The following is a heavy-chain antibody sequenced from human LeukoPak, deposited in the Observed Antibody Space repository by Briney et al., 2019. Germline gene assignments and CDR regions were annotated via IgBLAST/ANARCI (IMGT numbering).Heavy chain of an antibody. CDR2: INPNSGGT. CDR1: GYTFTGYY. V-gene: IGHV1-2*02. D-gene: IGHD3-16*01. Sequence: ASVKVSCKASGYTFTGYYMHWVRQAPGQGVEWMGWINPNSGGTNYAQKFQGRVTMTRDTSISTAYMELSRLRSDDTAVYYCARDHVTAYGMDVWGQGTTVTVSS. CDR3: ARDHVTAYGMDV. J-gene: IGHJ6*02.